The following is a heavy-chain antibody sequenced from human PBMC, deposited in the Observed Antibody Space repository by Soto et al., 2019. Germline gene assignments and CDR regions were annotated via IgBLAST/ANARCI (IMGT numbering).Heavy chain of an antibody. V-gene: IGHV4-34*01. CDR3: APAAAQYRATRWFDP. Sequence: ASETLSLTCAVYGGSFSGFYWGWVRRPPGKGLEWIGEINHSGSTNYNPSLKSRVTISVDRSKNQFSLKLSSVTAADTAVYYCAPAAAQYRATRWFDPWGQGTLVTVSS. J-gene: IGHJ5*02. CDR1: GGSFSGFY. CDR2: INHSGST. D-gene: IGHD6-13*01.